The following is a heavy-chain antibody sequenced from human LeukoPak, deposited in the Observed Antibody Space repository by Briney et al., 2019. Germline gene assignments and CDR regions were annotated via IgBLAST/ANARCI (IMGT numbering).Heavy chain of an antibody. Sequence: ASVKVSCKASGYTFTGYYMHWVRQAPGQGLEWMGWINPNSGGTNYAQKFQGRVTVTRDTFISTAYMELSRLRSDDTAVYYCARTIAAAGGLYGMDVWGQGTTVTVSS. V-gene: IGHV1-2*02. CDR1: GYTFTGYY. CDR3: ARTIAAAGGLYGMDV. CDR2: INPNSGGT. J-gene: IGHJ6*02. D-gene: IGHD6-13*01.